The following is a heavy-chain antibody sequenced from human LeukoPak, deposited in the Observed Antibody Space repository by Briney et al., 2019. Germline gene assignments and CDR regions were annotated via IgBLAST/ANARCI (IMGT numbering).Heavy chain of an antibody. Sequence: ASVKVSCKASGYTFTSYAMHWVRQAPGQRLEWMGWINAGNGNTKYSQKFQGRVTITRDTSASTAYMELSRLRSDDTAVYYCARCENYDFWSGYQYYFDYWGQGTLVTVSS. D-gene: IGHD3-3*01. J-gene: IGHJ4*02. CDR3: ARCENYDFWSGYQYYFDY. CDR2: INAGNGNT. V-gene: IGHV1-3*01. CDR1: GYTFTSYA.